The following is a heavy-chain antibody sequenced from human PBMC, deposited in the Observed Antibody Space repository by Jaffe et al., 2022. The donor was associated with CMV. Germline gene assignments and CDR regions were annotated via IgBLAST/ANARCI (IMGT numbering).Heavy chain of an antibody. J-gene: IGHJ6*03. Sequence: QVQLQQWGAGLLKPSETLSLTCAVYGGSFSGYYWSWIRQPPGKGLEWIGEINHSGSTNYNPSLKSRVTISVDTSKNQFSLKLSSVTAADTAVYYCARLPSGTGYYYYYYYYMDVWGKGTTVTVSS. CDR1: GGSFSGYY. CDR3: ARLPSGTGYYYYYYYYMDV. V-gene: IGHV4-34*01. CDR2: INHSGST. D-gene: IGHD3-9*01.